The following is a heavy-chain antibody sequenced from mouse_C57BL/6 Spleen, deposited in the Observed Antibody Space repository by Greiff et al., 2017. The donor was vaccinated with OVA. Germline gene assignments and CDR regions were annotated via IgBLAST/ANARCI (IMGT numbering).Heavy chain of an antibody. V-gene: IGHV1-50*01. CDR3: ARKEEIGFDY. J-gene: IGHJ2*01. D-gene: IGHD2-14*01. CDR1: GYTFTSYW. CDR2: IDPSDSYT. Sequence: QVQLQQPGAELVKPGASVKLSCKASGYTFTSYWMQWVKQRPGQGLEWIGEIDPSDSYTNYNQKFKGKATLTVDTSSSTAYMQHSSLTTEDSAVYYCARKEEIGFDYWGQGTTLTVSS.